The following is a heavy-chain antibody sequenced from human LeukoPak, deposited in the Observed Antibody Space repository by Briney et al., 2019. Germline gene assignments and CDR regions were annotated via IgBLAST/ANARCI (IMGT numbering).Heavy chain of an antibody. Sequence: SETLSLTCTVSGGPISSYYWSWIRQPAGKGLEWIGRIYTSGSTNYNPSLKSRVTMSVDTSKNQFSLKLSSVTAADTAVYYCATRVRGFLEWLSERDAFDIWGQGTMVTVSS. CDR1: GGPISSYY. CDR3: ATRVRGFLEWLSERDAFDI. J-gene: IGHJ3*02. CDR2: IYTSGST. D-gene: IGHD3-3*01. V-gene: IGHV4-4*07.